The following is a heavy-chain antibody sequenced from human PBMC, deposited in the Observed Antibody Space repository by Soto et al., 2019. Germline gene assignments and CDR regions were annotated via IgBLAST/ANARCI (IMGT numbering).Heavy chain of an antibody. CDR3: ASGFYDSSGYYSDAFDI. CDR2: MNPNSGNT. CDR1: GYTFTSYD. Sequence: ASVKVSCKASGYTFTSYDINWVRQAAGQGLEWMGWMNPNSGNTGYAQKFQGRVTMTRNTSISTAYMELSSLRSEDTAVYYCASGFYDSSGYYSDAFDIWGQGTMVTVSS. J-gene: IGHJ3*02. D-gene: IGHD3-22*01. V-gene: IGHV1-8*01.